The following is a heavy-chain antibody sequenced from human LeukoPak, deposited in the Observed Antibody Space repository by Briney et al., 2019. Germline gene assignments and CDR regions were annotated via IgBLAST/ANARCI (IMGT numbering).Heavy chain of an antibody. V-gene: IGHV3-74*01. CDR1: GFTFSSYW. Sequence: GGSLRLSCAASGFTFSSYWMHWVRQAPGKGLVWVSRINSDGSSTSYADSVKGRFTISRDNAKNTLYLQMNSLRAEDTAVYYCARSTYIVVVPAAIHPGGYDSNWFDYWGQGTLVTVSS. CDR3: ARSTYIVVVPAAIHPGGYDSNWFDY. CDR2: INSDGSST. J-gene: IGHJ4*02. D-gene: IGHD2-2*01.